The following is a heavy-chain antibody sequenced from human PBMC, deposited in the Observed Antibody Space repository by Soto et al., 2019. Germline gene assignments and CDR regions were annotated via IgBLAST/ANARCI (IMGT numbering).Heavy chain of an antibody. Sequence: QVQLVQSGAEVKKPGSSVKVSCKASGGTFSSYAISWVRQAPGQGLEWMGGIIPIFGKANYAQKFQGRVTSTADESMSTAYMELSSLRSEDTAVYYCARDTVVGATITSALDYWGQGTLVTVS. D-gene: IGHD5-12*01. V-gene: IGHV1-69*01. CDR1: GGTFSSYA. CDR2: IIPIFGKA. CDR3: ARDTVVGATITSALDY. J-gene: IGHJ4*02.